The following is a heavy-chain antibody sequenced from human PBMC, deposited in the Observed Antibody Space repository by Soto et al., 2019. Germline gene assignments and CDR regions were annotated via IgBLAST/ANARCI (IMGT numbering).Heavy chain of an antibody. Sequence: QVQLVESGGGLVKPGGSLRLSCAASGFTFSDYYMSWIRQAPGKGLEWVSYISSSSSYTNYADSVKGRFTISRDNAKNSLYLQMNSLRAEDTAVYFCASPRGLDDAFDFWGQGTMVTVSS. D-gene: IGHD3-10*01. CDR3: ASPRGLDDAFDF. CDR1: GFTFSDYY. V-gene: IGHV3-11*06. CDR2: ISSSSSYT. J-gene: IGHJ3*01.